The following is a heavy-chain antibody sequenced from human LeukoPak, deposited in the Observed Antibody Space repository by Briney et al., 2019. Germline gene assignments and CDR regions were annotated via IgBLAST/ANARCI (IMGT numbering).Heavy chain of an antibody. CDR1: GFTFSSYW. CDR2: IKQDGSEK. J-gene: IGHJ3*02. V-gene: IGHV3-7*03. Sequence: PGGSLRLSCAASGFTFSSYWMSWVRQAPGKGLEWVANIKQDGSEKYYVDSVKGRFTISRDNAKNSLYLQMNSLRAEDTAVYYCARALYYDFWSAFTGAQNAFDIWGQGTMVTVSS. CDR3: ARALYYDFWSAFTGAQNAFDI. D-gene: IGHD3-3*01.